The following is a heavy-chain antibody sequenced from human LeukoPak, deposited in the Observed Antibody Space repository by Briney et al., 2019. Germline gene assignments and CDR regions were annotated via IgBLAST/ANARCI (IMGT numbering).Heavy chain of an antibody. D-gene: IGHD2-8*01. J-gene: IGHJ6*03. Sequence: PGGSLRLSCAASGFTFSNYAMNWVRQAPGRGLEWVSGFSGSGGTTYYADSVKGRFTISRDNSKNTLYLQMKRLRVEDTAVYYWANGNRCTSPNCLGYYYFYMDVWGKGTTVTVSS. CDR1: GFTFSNYA. CDR3: ANGNRCTSPNCLGYYYFYMDV. CDR2: FSGSGGTT. V-gene: IGHV3-23*01.